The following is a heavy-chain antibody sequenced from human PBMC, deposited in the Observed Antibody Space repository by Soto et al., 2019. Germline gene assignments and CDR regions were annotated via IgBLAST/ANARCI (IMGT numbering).Heavy chain of an antibody. J-gene: IGHJ4*02. V-gene: IGHV1-69*02. D-gene: IGHD3-22*01. CDR3: ARGPGHYYDSSGYSNYFDY. CDR2: IIPILGIA. CDR1: GGTFSSYT. Sequence: GASVKVSCKASGGTFSSYTISWVRQAPGQGLEWMGRIIPILGIANYAQKFQGRVTITADKSTSTAYMELSSLRPEDTAVYYCARGPGHYYDSSGYSNYFDYWGQGTLVTVSS.